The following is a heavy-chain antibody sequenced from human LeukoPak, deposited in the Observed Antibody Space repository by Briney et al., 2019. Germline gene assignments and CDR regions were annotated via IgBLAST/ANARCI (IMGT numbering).Heavy chain of an antibody. CDR1: GYTFTSYG. V-gene: IGHV1-18*01. D-gene: IGHD5-24*01. Sequence: ASVKVSCKASGYTFTSYGISWVRQAPGQGLEWMGWNSAYNGNTNYAQKLQGRVTMTTDTSTSTAYMELRSLRSDDTAVYYCARGMATIQTHRFDYWGQGTLVTVSS. CDR2: NSAYNGNT. J-gene: IGHJ4*02. CDR3: ARGMATIQTHRFDY.